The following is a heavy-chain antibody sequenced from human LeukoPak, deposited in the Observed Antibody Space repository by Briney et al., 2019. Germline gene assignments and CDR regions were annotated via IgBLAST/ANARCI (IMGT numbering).Heavy chain of an antibody. CDR2: IIPILGIA. J-gene: IGHJ4*02. D-gene: IGHD1-26*01. Sequence: ASVKVSCKASGGTFSSYAISWVRQAPGQGLEWMGRIIPILGIANYAQKFQGRVTITADKSTSTAYMELSSLRSEDTAVYYCARTREVGATPFFDYWGQGTLVTVSS. CDR1: GGTFSSYA. CDR3: ARTREVGATPFFDY. V-gene: IGHV1-69*04.